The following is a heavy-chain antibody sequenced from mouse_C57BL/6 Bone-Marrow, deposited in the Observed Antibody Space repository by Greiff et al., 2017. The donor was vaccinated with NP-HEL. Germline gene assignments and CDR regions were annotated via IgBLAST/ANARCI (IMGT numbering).Heavy chain of an antibody. CDR1: GYSFTGYY. CDR3: ARGGIYYDYDDD. Sequence: VQLQQSGPELVKPGASVKISCKASGYSFTGYYMNWVKQSPEKSLEWIGEINPSTGGTTYNQKFKAKATLTVDKSSSTAYMQLKSLTSEDSAVYYCARGGIYYDYDDDWGQGTTLTVSS. V-gene: IGHV1-42*01. J-gene: IGHJ2*01. CDR2: INPSTGGT. D-gene: IGHD2-4*01.